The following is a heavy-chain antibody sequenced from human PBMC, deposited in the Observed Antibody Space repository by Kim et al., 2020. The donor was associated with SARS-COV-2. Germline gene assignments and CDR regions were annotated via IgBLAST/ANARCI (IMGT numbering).Heavy chain of an antibody. CDR3: ARVDGYDFDH. Sequence: GTNYSNPTLKSRVTVSVDRSKNQFSLNVTSVTAADTAVYYCARVDGYDFDHWGQGTLVTVSS. J-gene: IGHJ4*02. CDR2: GTN. D-gene: IGHD5-12*01. V-gene: IGHV4-30-2*01.